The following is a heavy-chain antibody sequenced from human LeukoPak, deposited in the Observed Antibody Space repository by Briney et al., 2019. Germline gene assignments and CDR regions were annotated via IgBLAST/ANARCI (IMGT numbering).Heavy chain of an antibody. CDR1: GGSFSGYY. J-gene: IGHJ4*02. V-gene: IGHV4-34*01. Sequence: SETLSLTCAVYGGSFSGYYWSWIRQPPGKGLEWIGENNHSGSTNYNPSLKSRVTISVDTSKNQFSLKLSSVTAADTAVYYCARVQGEFSRGLVITDYWGQGTLVTVSS. D-gene: IGHD3-22*01. CDR3: ARVQGEFSRGLVITDY. CDR2: NNHSGST.